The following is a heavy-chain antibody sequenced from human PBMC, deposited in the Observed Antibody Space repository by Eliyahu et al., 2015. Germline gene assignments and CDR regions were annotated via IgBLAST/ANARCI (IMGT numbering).Heavy chain of an antibody. Sequence: EVQLVESGGGLVKPGGSLRLXCAASGFTFSNAWMXWVRQAPGKGLEWVGRIKXKTDGGTTDXAAPVKGRFTISRDDSKNTLYLQMNSLKTEDTAVYYCTTGWLLWFGELLSFDYWGQGTLVTVSS. V-gene: IGHV3-15*01. J-gene: IGHJ4*02. D-gene: IGHD3-10*01. CDR3: TTGWLLWFGELLSFDY. CDR1: GFTFSNAW. CDR2: IKXKTDGGTT.